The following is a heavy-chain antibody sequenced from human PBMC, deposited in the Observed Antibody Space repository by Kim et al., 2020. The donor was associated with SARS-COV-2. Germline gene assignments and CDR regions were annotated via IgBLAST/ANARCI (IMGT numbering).Heavy chain of an antibody. D-gene: IGHD5-12*01. J-gene: IGHJ5*02. V-gene: IGHV3-7*03. Sequence: GGSLRLSCGASGFTFPDYWMSWVRQAPGKGLEWVANISPDASEIYYVDSVKGRFTISRDNAKESLYLQMDSLRIDDTAFYYCARGYGGYVSWGRGTLVTVSS. CDR1: GFTFPDYW. CDR2: ISPDASEI. CDR3: ARGYGGYVS.